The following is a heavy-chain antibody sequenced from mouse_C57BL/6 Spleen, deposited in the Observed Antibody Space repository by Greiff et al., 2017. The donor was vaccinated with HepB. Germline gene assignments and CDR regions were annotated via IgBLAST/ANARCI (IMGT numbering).Heavy chain of an antibody. CDR3: ARPLITTVLKGGYFDV. CDR1: GYAFSSSW. J-gene: IGHJ1*03. V-gene: IGHV1-82*01. D-gene: IGHD1-1*01. CDR2: IYPGDGDT. Sequence: QVQLQQSGPELVKPGASVKISCKASGYAFSSSWMNWVKQRPGKGLEWIGRIYPGDGDTNYNGKFKGKATLTADKSSSTAYMQLSSLTSEDSAVYFCARPLITTVLKGGYFDVWGTGTTVTVSS.